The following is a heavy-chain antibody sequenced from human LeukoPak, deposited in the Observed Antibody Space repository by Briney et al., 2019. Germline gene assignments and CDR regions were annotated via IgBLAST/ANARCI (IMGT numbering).Heavy chain of an antibody. CDR1: GFTFDDYA. V-gene: IGHV3-9*01. J-gene: IGHJ3*02. D-gene: IGHD5-12*01. CDR3: ASTRGYDLSPFDAFDI. Sequence: PGGSLRLSCAASGFTFDDYAMHWVRQAPGKGLEWVSGISWNSGSIGYADSVKGRFTISRDNAKNSLYLQMNSLRAEDTAVYYCASTRGYDLSPFDAFDIWGQGTMVTVSS. CDR2: ISWNSGSI.